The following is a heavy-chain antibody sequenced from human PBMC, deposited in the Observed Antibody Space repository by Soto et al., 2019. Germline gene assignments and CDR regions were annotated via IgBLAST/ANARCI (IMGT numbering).Heavy chain of an antibody. V-gene: IGHV5-51*01. CDR1: GYSFTSYW. D-gene: IGHD3-3*01. J-gene: IGHJ6*04. CDR2: IYPGDSDT. Sequence: GESLKISCKGSGYSFTSYWIGWVRQMPGKGLEWMGIIYPGDSDTRYSPSFQDQVTISADKSISTAYLQWSSLKASDTAMYYCARLANLVGITIFVVVKGYDYYEMYFWGKGSTVTVSS. CDR3: ARLANLVGITIFVVVKGYDYYEMYF.